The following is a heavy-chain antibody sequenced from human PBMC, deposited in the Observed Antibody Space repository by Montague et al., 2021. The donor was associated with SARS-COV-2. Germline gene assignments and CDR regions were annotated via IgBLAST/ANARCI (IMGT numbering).Heavy chain of an antibody. D-gene: IGHD6-13*01. CDR2: IDWDDDK. J-gene: IGHJ4*02. Sequence: PALVKPTQTLTLTCTFSGFSLSTSGMCVSWIRQPPGKALEWLARIDWDDDKNYSTPLKTRLTISKDTSKNQVVLTMTNMDPVDTATYYCAREIAAAGPALDYWGQGTLVTVSS. V-gene: IGHV2-70*11. CDR3: AREIAAAGPALDY. CDR1: GFSLSTSGMC.